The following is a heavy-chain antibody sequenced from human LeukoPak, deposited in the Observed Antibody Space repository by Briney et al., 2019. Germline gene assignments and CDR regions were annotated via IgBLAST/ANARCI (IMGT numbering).Heavy chain of an antibody. CDR2: ISRSGVAT. CDR3: AKHSHDGSAPYYEVQLDY. V-gene: IGHV3-23*01. CDR1: GDSISSYY. Sequence: ETLSLTCTVSGDSISSYYCSWIRQPPGKGLEWVSTISRSGVATYYANSVKGRFTISRDNSKNTVYLQMNSPRAEDTAIYYCAKHSHDGSAPYYEVQLDYWGQGTLVTVSS. J-gene: IGHJ4*02. D-gene: IGHD3-22*01.